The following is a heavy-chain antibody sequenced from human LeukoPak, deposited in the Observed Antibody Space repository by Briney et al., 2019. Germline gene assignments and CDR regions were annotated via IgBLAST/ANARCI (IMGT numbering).Heavy chain of an antibody. D-gene: IGHD3-10*01. CDR3: ATESTTSEWFGECGFDP. CDR1: GGTFSSYT. J-gene: IGHJ5*01. V-gene: IGHV1-69*02. CDR2: IIPILGIA. Sequence: SVKVSCKDSGGTFSSYTISRVRQAPGQGLEWMGRIIPILGIANYAQKFQGRVTITADKSTSTAYMELSSLKSEVTAVYYCATESTTSEWFGECGFDPCGQGTLVTVSS.